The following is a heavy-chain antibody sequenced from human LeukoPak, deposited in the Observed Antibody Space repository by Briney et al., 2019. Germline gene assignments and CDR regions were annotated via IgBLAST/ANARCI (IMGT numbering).Heavy chain of an antibody. J-gene: IGHJ4*02. V-gene: IGHV4-4*07. CDR3: ARGRGSSWYYFDS. D-gene: IGHD6-13*01. Sequence: PSETLSLTCIVSGGSISNYYWSWVRQPAGKGLEWIGRIYASGNTNYNPSLKGRVTMIIDTSKNQFSLNLSSVTAADTAVYYCARGRGSSWYYFDSWGQGTLVTISS. CDR1: GGSISNYY. CDR2: IYASGNT.